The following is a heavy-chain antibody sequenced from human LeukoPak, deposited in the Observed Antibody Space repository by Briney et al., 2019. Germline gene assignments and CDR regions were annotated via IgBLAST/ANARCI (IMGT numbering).Heavy chain of an antibody. D-gene: IGHD1-26*01. CDR3: AKDQGGGGSYGNDAFDI. CDR2: ISYDGSNK. V-gene: IGHV3-30*18. J-gene: IGHJ3*02. CDR1: GFTFSSYG. Sequence: GGSLRLSCAASGFTFSSYGMHWVRQAPGKGLEWVAVISYDGSNKYYADSVKGRFTISRDNSKNTLYLQMNSLRAEDTAVYYCAKDQGGGGSYGNDAFDIWGQGTMVTVSS.